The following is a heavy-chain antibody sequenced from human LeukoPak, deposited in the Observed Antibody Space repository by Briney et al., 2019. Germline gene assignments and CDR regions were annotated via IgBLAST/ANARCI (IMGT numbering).Heavy chain of an antibody. V-gene: IGHV4-59*08. J-gene: IGHJ3*02. CDR1: GGSIIGYY. CDR3: AREYSSSSGRRAFDI. Sequence: PSETLSLTCTVSGGSIIGYYWSWIRQPPGKGLEWIGYIYYSGSTNYNPSPKSRLTISIDTSENQFSLKLSSVTATDTAVYYCAREYSSSSGRRAFDIWGQGTMVTVSS. D-gene: IGHD6-6*01. CDR2: IYYSGST.